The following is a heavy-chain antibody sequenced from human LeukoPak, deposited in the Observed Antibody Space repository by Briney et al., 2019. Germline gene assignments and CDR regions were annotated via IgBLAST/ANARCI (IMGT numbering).Heavy chain of an antibody. CDR2: ITQSSDYI. CDR3: ARDLNFYGSGRGVDY. CDR1: GFTFSSYS. D-gene: IGHD3-10*01. J-gene: IGHJ4*02. Sequence: GGSLRLSCAASGFTFSSYSMNWVRQAPGKGLEWVSSITQSSDYIYHADSVKGRFIISRDNAKNSLYLQMNSLRAEDTAMYYCARDLNFYGSGRGVDYWSQGTLVTVSS. V-gene: IGHV3-21*01.